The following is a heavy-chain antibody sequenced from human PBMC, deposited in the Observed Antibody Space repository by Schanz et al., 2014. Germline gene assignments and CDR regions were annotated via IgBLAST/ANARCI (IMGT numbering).Heavy chain of an antibody. CDR3: ARDSRPNYDFLTAYYSIDY. CDR1: GFTFSSYS. D-gene: IGHD3-9*01. CDR2: ISSSSSYI. J-gene: IGHJ4*02. Sequence: EVQLVESGGGLAKPGGSLRLSCAASGFTFSSYSMNWVRQAPGKGLEWVSSISSSSSYIYYADSVKGRFTISRDNAKNSLYLQMNSLRAGDTAVYYCARDSRPNYDFLTAYYSIDYWGQGTLVTVSS. V-gene: IGHV3-21*01.